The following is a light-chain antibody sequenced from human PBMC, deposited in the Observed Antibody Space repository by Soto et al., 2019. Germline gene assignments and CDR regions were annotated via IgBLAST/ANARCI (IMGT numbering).Light chain of an antibody. CDR1: QDSNVY. J-gene: IGKJ2*03. CDR3: QHGYVAPYS. V-gene: IGKV1-39*01. Sequence: DIQMTQSPSSVSASIGDTATITCRASQDSNVYLNWYQQKPGEVPKLLIYSASTLHSGVPSRFTGSGSETDFTLTIRSLQPEDFATYYCQHGYVAPYSFGQGTKVDIK. CDR2: SAS.